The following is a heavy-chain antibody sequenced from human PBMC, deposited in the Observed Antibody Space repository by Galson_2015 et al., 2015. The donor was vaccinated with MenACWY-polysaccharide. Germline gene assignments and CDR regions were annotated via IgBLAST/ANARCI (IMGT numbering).Heavy chain of an antibody. CDR1: GFVFSNYG. D-gene: IGHD4-23*01. CDR2: IWYDGSYK. Sequence: SLRLSCAASGFVFSNYGMHWVRQAPGKGLEWVALIWYDGSYKYYADSVKGRFTISRDNSQSTLYLQLNSVTTEDTAVYYCARDRGSGNSRGSYLDYWGQGTLVTVSS. CDR3: ARDRGSGNSRGSYLDY. J-gene: IGHJ4*02. V-gene: IGHV3-33*01.